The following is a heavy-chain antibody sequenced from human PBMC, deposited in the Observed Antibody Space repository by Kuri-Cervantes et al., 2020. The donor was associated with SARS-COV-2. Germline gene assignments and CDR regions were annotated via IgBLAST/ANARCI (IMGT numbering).Heavy chain of an antibody. V-gene: IGHV3-30*02. CDR2: IRYDGSNK. J-gene: IGHJ6*03. D-gene: IGHD4-23*01. Sequence: CAASGFTFSSYGMHWVRQAPGKGLEWVAFIRYDGSNKYYADSVKGRFTISRDNSKNTLYLQMNSLRAEDTAVYYCAREVRTVGYYYYMDVWGKGTTVTVSS. CDR1: GFTFSSYG. CDR3: AREVRTVGYYYYMDV.